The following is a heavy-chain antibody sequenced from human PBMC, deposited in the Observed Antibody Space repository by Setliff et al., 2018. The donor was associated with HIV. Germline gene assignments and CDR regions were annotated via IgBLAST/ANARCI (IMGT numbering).Heavy chain of an antibody. J-gene: IGHJ6*02. CDR2: IYYSGST. Sequence: ASETLSLTCNVSGGSISGYYWSWVRQPPGKGLEWIGYIYYSGSTNYNPSLRSRVTISVDTSKNQVSLRRTSVTSADTALYYCARESQQYYDILTGFNYYYGMDVWGRGVTVTVSS. CDR3: ARESQQYYDILTGFNYYYGMDV. D-gene: IGHD3-9*01. CDR1: GGSISGYY. V-gene: IGHV4-59*01.